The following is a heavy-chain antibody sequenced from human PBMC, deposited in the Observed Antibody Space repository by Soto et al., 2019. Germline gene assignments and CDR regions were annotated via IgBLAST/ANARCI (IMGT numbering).Heavy chain of an antibody. CDR3: SKFKYSTSVRYLQH. CDR2: INPSGGST. J-gene: IGHJ1*01. V-gene: IGHV1-46*01. D-gene: IGHD6-6*01. CDR1: GYTFTSYY. Sequence: ASVKVSCKASGYTFTSYYMHWVRQAPGQGLEWMGIINPSGGSTSYAQKFQGQVTISADKSISTAYLQWTSLKASDTAIYYCSKFKYSTSVRYLQHWGQGTPVTVSS.